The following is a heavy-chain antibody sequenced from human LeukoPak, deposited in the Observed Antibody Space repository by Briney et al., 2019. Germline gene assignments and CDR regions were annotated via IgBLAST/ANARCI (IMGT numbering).Heavy chain of an antibody. CDR3: ARKAAAGTMGWFDP. Sequence: ASVKVSCKASGYTFTSYAMNWVRQAPGQGLEWMGWINPNSGGTNYAQKFQGRVTMTRDTSISTAYMELSRLRSDDTAVYYCARKAAAGTMGWFDPWGQGSLVTVSS. CDR1: GYTFTSYA. J-gene: IGHJ5*02. V-gene: IGHV1-2*02. D-gene: IGHD6-13*01. CDR2: INPNSGGT.